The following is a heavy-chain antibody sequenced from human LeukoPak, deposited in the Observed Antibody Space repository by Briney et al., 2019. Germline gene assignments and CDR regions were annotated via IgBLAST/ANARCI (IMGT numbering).Heavy chain of an antibody. V-gene: IGHV1-58*02. Sequence: GASVKLSCKASGFTFTRSAMQWVRQARGQRLEWIGWIVVGSGNTNYAQKFQERVTITRDMSTSTAYMELSSLRSEDTAVYYCAAIGEPGESYFDYWGQGTLVTVSS. CDR1: GFTFTRSA. CDR2: IVVGSGNT. CDR3: AAIGEPGESYFDY. D-gene: IGHD3-10*01. J-gene: IGHJ4*02.